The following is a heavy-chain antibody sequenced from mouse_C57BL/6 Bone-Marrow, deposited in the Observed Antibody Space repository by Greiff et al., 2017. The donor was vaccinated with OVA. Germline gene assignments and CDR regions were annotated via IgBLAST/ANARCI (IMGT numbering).Heavy chain of an antibody. D-gene: IGHD2-3*01. CDR2: ISSGSSTI. Sequence: DVKLVESGGGLVKPGGSLKLSCAASGFTFSDYGMHWVRQAPEKGLEWVAYISSGSSTIYYADTVKGRFTISRDNAKNTLFLQMTSLRSEDTAMYYCAFYDGYCDAWFAYWGQGTLVTVSA. CDR1: GFTFSDYG. J-gene: IGHJ3*01. CDR3: AFYDGYCDAWFAY. V-gene: IGHV5-17*01.